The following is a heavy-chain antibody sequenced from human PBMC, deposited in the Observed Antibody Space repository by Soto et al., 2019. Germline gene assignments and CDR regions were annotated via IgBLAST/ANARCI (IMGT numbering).Heavy chain of an antibody. CDR3: ARAGGGSYYYYGMDV. J-gene: IGHJ6*02. V-gene: IGHV3-30*03. CDR2: ISYDGSNK. D-gene: IGHD1-26*01. Sequence: GGSLRLSCAASGFTFSSYGMHWVRQAPGKGLEWVAVISYDGSNKYYADSVKGRFTISRDNSKNTLYLQMNSLRAEDTAVYYCARAGGGSYYYYGMDVWGQGTTVTVSS. CDR1: GFTFSSYG.